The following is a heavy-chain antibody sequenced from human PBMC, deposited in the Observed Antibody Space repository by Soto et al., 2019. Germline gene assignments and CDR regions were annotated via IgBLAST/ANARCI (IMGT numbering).Heavy chain of an antibody. V-gene: IGHV4-34*01. CDR1: GGSFSDYY. CDR3: ASVYNWNYREGGDSFDI. J-gene: IGHJ3*02. Sequence: QVQLQQWGAGLLKPSKTLSLTCAVYGGSFSDYYWSWIRQPPGKGLEWIGEINHSGNTNYNPSLKSRVPISVDTSKNQFSLKLSSVSAADTAVYYCASVYNWNYREGGDSFDIWGQGTMVTVSS. CDR2: INHSGNT. D-gene: IGHD1-7*01.